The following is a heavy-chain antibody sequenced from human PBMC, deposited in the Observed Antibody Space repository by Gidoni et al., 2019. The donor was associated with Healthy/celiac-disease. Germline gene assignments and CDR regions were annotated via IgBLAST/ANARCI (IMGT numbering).Heavy chain of an antibody. CDR2: INSSGGST. CDR1: GHTFTCYY. CDR3: AIYSSGWYAFDY. D-gene: IGHD6-19*01. V-gene: IGHV1-46*01. J-gene: IGHJ4*02. Sequence: QVQLVQSGAEVKKPGASVNVSCKASGHTFTCYYMHWVRYAPGQGLEWMGIINSSGGSTSYAQKFQGRVTMTRDTSTSTVYMELSSLRSEDTAVYYCAIYSSGWYAFDYWGQGTLVTVSS.